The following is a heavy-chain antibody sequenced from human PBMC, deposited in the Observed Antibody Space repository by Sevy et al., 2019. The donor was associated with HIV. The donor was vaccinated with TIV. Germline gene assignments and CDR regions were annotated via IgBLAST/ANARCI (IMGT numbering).Heavy chain of an antibody. V-gene: IGHV6-1*01. CDR2: TYYRSKWYN. J-gene: IGHJ6*02. CDR3: ARIPGIAVAGTPAYYGMDV. D-gene: IGHD6-19*01. Sequence: SQTLSLTCAISGDSVSSNSAAWNWIRQSPSRGLEWLGRTYYRSKWYNDYAVSVKSRITINPDISKNQFSLQLNSVTPEDTAVYYCARIPGIAVAGTPAYYGMDVWGQGTTVTVSS. CDR1: GDSVSSNSAA.